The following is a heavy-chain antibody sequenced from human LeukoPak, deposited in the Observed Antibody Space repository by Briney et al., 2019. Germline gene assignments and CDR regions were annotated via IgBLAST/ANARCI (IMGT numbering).Heavy chain of an antibody. J-gene: IGHJ5*02. V-gene: IGHV1-46*01. CDR1: GYTFTRHY. CDR3: ARAALPSFDYLPWFDP. CDR2: INPSGGST. D-gene: IGHD3-9*01. Sequence: ASVKVSCKASGYTFTRHYVHWVRQAPGQGLEWMGIINPSGGSTTYAQKFQGRVTITMDTSTSTVYMELSSLRSEDTAVYYCARAALPSFDYLPWFDPWGQGTLVTVSS.